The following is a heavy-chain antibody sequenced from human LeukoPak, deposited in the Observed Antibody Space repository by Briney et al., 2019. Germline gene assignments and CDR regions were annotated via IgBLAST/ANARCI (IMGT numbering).Heavy chain of an antibody. J-gene: IGHJ4*02. Sequence: GASVKVSCKGAGYTFVSHGISWVRLAPGQGLEWMGWISAYNGNTNYAQKLQGRVTMTTDTSTSTAYMELRSLRSDDTAVYYCARAGTEALSFDYWGQGTLVTVSS. CDR1: GYTFVSHG. CDR3: ARAGTEALSFDY. V-gene: IGHV1-18*01. CDR2: ISAYNGNT. D-gene: IGHD1-14*01.